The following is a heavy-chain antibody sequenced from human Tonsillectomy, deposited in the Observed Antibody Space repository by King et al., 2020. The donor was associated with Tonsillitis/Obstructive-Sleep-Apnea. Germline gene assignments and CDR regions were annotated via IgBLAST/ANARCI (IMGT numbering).Heavy chain of an antibody. V-gene: IGHV4-59*01. Sequence: VQLQESGPGLVRPSETLSLTCTVSGGSISSYYWSWIRQPPGRGLEWIGYVDYSGSTNYNPSLKSRVNISIDTPKNQFSLNLSSVTATDTAVYYCAREGDDAFDIWGQGKMVTVSS. CDR1: GGSISSYY. J-gene: IGHJ3*02. D-gene: IGHD3-16*01. CDR2: VDYSGST. CDR3: AREGDDAFDI.